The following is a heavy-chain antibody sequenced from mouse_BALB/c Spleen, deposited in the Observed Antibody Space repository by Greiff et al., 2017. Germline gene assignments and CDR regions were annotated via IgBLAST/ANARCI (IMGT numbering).Heavy chain of an antibody. D-gene: IGHD3-3*01. V-gene: IGHV1-63*01. J-gene: IGHJ1*01. CDR3: ARGGRYFDV. Sequence: QVQLQQSGAELVRPGTSVKISCKASGYAFTNYWLGWVKQRPGHGLEWIGDICPGSGNTYYNEKFKGKATLTADKSSSTAYMQLSSLTSEDSAVYFCARGGRYFDVWGAGTTVTVSS. CDR1: GYAFTNYW. CDR2: ICPGSGNT.